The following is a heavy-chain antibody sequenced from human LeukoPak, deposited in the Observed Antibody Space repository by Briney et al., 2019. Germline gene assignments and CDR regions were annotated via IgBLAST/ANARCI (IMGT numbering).Heavy chain of an antibody. D-gene: IGHD3-16*01. J-gene: IGHJ4*02. CDR1: GYKFTDDY. CDR3: APTAEAYTSWWKV. CDR2: INPDSGFT. Sequence: ASVTVSCKASGYKFTDDYMHWVRQAPGQGLEFMGWINPDSGFTNYAQKFKGRVTMTRDTSISTAYLEVRSLTSDDTAVYYYAPTAEAYTSWWKVWGQGTLVTVSS. V-gene: IGHV1-2*02.